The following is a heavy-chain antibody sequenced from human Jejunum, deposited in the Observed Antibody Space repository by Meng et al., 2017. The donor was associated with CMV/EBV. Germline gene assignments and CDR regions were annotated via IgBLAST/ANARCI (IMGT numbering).Heavy chain of an antibody. CDR3: AADISTAWFYY. J-gene: IGHJ4*02. D-gene: IGHD2-2*01. CDR2: IHYTETT. V-gene: IGHV4-39*07. CDR1: GDSISSGRHF. Sequence: QLQLKESGPGLVKPSETLSLTCNVSGDSISSGRHFWGWIRQAPGKGLEWIATIHYTETTHYNPSLKSRITISVDTSKNQISLKVNSVTAADTAMYYCAADISTAWFYYWGQGTLVTVSS.